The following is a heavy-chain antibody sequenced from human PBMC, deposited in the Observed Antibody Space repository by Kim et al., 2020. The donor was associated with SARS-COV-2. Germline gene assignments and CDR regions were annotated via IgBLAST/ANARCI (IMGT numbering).Heavy chain of an antibody. D-gene: IGHD6-13*01. V-gene: IGHV3-33*01. CDR2: IWYDGSSK. CDR1: GFTFSSYG. CDR3: ARDSRSWSDYYYYGMDV. J-gene: IGHJ6*01. Sequence: GGSLRLSCAASGFTFSSYGMHWVRQAPGKGLEWVAFIWYDGSSKYYADSVKGRFTISRDKSKNTLYLQMSSLRAEDTAVYHCARDSRSWSDYYYYGMDV.